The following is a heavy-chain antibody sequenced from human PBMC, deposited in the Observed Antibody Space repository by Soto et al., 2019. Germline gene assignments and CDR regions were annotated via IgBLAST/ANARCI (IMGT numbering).Heavy chain of an antibody. Sequence: QVQLQESGPGLVKPSQTLSLTCTVSGGSISGGGYYWSWIRQHPGEGLEWIGYIYYSGSTYYNPSLKSRVTISVDTSKNHVSLKLSSVTADDTAVYYCARDGPRGKDVWGQGATVTVS. CDR2: IYYSGST. CDR3: ARDGPRGKDV. J-gene: IGHJ6*02. V-gene: IGHV4-31*03. CDR1: GGSISGGGYY.